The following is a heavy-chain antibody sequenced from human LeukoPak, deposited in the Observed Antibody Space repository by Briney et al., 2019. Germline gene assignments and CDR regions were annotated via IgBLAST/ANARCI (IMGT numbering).Heavy chain of an antibody. Sequence: GASVKVSCEASGYTFTSYDINWVRQATGQGLEWMGWMNPNSGNTGYAQKFQGRVTMTRNTSISTAYMELSNLRSEDTAVYYCARGQGYDSSGQSDYWGQGTLVTVSS. V-gene: IGHV1-8*01. J-gene: IGHJ4*02. CDR1: GYTFTSYD. CDR3: ARGQGYDSSGQSDY. D-gene: IGHD3-22*01. CDR2: MNPNSGNT.